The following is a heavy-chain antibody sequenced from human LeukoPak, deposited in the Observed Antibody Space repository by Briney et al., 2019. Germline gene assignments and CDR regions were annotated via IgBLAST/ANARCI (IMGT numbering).Heavy chain of an antibody. D-gene: IGHD6-6*01. CDR3: ATRARPGYYYGMDV. V-gene: IGHV3-66*01. J-gene: IGHJ6*02. Sequence: GGSLRLSCAASGLTVSNNFMSWARQAPGKGLGWVSIIYTGGTTYYGDSVKGRFTISRGNSKNTLYLQMNSLRADDTAVYYCATRARPGYYYGMDVWGQGTTVTVSS. CDR2: IYTGGTT. CDR1: GLTVSNNF.